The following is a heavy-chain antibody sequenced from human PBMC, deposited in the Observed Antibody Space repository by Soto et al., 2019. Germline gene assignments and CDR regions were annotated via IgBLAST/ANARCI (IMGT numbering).Heavy chain of an antibody. V-gene: IGHV4-34*01. J-gene: IGHJ5*01. CDR1: GGSFCGHS. D-gene: IGHD3-22*01. CDR2: INHSGRV. Sequence: SETLSLTCAVYGGSFCGHSWTWFRQSPGKGLEWIGDINHSGRVNYSPSLKSRVTISLDMSKNQFSLTLSAVTAADTAMYYCSTRAYDTNGYYRFDPWGQGTLVTVSS. CDR3: STRAYDTNGYYRFDP.